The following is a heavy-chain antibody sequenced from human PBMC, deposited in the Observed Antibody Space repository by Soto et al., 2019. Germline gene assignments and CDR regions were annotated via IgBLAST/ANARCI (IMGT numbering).Heavy chain of an antibody. CDR2: IYYSGST. J-gene: IGHJ4*02. Sequence: SETLSLTCTVSGGSVSSGSYYWSWIRQPPGKGLEWIGYIYYSGSTNYNPSLKSRVTISVDTSKNQFSLKLSSVTAADTAVYYCARDLGTMVRGVIHYFDYWGQGTLVTVSS. CDR3: ARDLGTMVRGVIHYFDY. CDR1: GGSVSSGSYY. D-gene: IGHD3-10*01. V-gene: IGHV4-61*01.